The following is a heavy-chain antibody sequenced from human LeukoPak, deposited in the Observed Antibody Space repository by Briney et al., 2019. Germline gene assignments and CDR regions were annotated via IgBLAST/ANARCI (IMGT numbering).Heavy chain of an antibody. D-gene: IGHD3-16*01. CDR2: ISGSGGST. CDR3: AKGYYDYVWGSYYFDY. Sequence: GGSLRLSCAASGFTFSSYAMSWVRQAPGKGLEWVSAISGSGGSTYYADSVKGRFTISRDNSKNTLYLQMNSLRAEDTAVYYCAKGYYDYVWGSYYFDYWGQGILVTVPS. J-gene: IGHJ4*02. V-gene: IGHV3-23*01. CDR1: GFTFSSYA.